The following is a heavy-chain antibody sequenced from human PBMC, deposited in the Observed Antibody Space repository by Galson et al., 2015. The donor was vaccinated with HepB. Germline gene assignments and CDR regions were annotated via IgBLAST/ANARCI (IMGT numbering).Heavy chain of an antibody. Sequence: SLRLSCAASKFNFSTYTMNWVRQAPGRGLEWVSSISSSGTLIYYADSMRGRLTISRDNAKNSLYLQMNNLRAEDEGMYYCARGSGYSYGPFDYWGQGSLVIVSS. J-gene: IGHJ4*02. D-gene: IGHD5-18*01. CDR1: KFNFSTYT. CDR3: ARGSGYSYGPFDY. V-gene: IGHV3-21*01. CDR2: ISSSGTLI.